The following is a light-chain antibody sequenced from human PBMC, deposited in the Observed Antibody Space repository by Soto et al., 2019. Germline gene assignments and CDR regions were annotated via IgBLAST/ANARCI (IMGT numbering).Light chain of an antibody. CDR1: QSIDAW. CDR3: QQYSYLWT. J-gene: IGKJ1*01. Sequence: DIQMTQSPSTLSASVGDRVTITCRASQSIDAWLAWYQQKPGKAPQVLIYGASRLESGVPSRFSGSGSGTEFTLTISSLQPEDFATYYCQQYSYLWTFAQGTKVELK. CDR2: GAS. V-gene: IGKV1-5*03.